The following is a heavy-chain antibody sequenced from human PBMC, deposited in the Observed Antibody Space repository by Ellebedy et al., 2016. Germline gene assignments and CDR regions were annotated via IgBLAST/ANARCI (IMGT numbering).Heavy chain of an antibody. V-gene: IGHV3-33*08. CDR3: ARDLPARLPYYFDY. Sequence: GESLKISCAASGFTFSSYAMHWVRQAPGKGLEWVAVIWYDGSNKYYADSVKGRFTISRDNAKNSLYRQMNSLRAEDTAVYYCARDLPARLPYYFDYWGQGTLVTVSS. D-gene: IGHD1-14*01. CDR1: GFTFSSYA. J-gene: IGHJ4*02. CDR2: IWYDGSNK.